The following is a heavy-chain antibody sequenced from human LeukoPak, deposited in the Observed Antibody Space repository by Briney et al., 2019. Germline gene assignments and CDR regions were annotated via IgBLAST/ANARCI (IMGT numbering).Heavy chain of an antibody. D-gene: IGHD6-13*01. CDR1: GYSFTSYW. J-gene: IGHJ1*01. Sequence: GESLKISCKGSGYSFTSYWIGWVRQMPGKGLEWMGIIYPGDSDTRYSPSFQGQVTISADKSISTACLQWSSLKASDTAMYYCARSPYSSSWYIYFQHWGQGTLVTVSS. CDR2: IYPGDSDT. V-gene: IGHV5-51*01. CDR3: ARSPYSSSWYIYFQH.